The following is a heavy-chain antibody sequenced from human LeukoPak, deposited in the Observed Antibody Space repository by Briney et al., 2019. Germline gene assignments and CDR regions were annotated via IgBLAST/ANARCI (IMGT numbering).Heavy chain of an antibody. Sequence: GSLRLSCAASGFTFSSYAMSWVRQAPGKGLEWVSAISGSGGSTYYADSVKGRFTISRDNSKNTLYLQMNSLRAADTAVYYCAKGRIAVALYYGMDVWGQGTTVTVFS. D-gene: IGHD6-19*01. J-gene: IGHJ6*02. CDR2: ISGSGGST. CDR1: GFTFSSYA. CDR3: AKGRIAVALYYGMDV. V-gene: IGHV3-23*01.